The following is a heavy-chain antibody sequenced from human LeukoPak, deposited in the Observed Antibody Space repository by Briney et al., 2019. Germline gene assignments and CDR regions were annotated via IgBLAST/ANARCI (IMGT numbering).Heavy chain of an antibody. J-gene: IGHJ6*03. CDR2: IYTSGST. Sequence: PSETLSLTCTVSGGSISSYYWSWIRQPAGKGLGWIGRIYTSGSTNYNPSLKSRVTMSVDTSKNQFSLKLSSVTAADTAVYYCARVGGSYSYYYYMDVWGKGTTVTVSS. V-gene: IGHV4-4*07. CDR3: ARVGGSYSYYYYMDV. D-gene: IGHD1-26*01. CDR1: GGSISSYY.